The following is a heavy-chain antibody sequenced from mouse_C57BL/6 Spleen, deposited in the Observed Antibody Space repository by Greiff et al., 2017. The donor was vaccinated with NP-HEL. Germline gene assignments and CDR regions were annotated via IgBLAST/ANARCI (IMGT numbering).Heavy chain of an antibody. CDR3: ARLYYEYDRYFDV. V-gene: IGHV14-3*01. D-gene: IGHD2-4*01. CDR2: IDPANGNT. Sequence: VQLQQSVAELVRPGASVKLSCTASGFNINNTYMHWVKQRPEQGLEWIGRIDPANGNTKYDPKFQGKATITADTSSNTAYLQLSSLTSEDTAIYYCARLYYEYDRYFDVWGTGTTVTVSS. CDR1: GFNINNTY. J-gene: IGHJ1*03.